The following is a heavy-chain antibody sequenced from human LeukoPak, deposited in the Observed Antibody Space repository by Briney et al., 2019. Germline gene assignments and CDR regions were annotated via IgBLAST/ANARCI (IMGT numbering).Heavy chain of an antibody. CDR3: ANFGVWYGIDY. V-gene: IGHV4-59*01. J-gene: IGHJ4*02. CDR1: GGSISSYY. D-gene: IGHD6-19*01. CDR2: IYYSGST. Sequence: SETLSLTCTVSGGSISSYYWSWIRQPPGKGLEWIGYIYYSGSTNYNPSLTSRVTISVDTSKNQFSLKLSSVTAADTAVYYCANFGVWYGIDYWGQGTLVTVSS.